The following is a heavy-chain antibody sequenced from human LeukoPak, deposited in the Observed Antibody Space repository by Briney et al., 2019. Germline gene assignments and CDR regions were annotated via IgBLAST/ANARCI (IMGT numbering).Heavy chain of an antibody. D-gene: IGHD4-11*01. V-gene: IGHV4-39*07. CDR1: GGSISSSSYY. CDR3: ARERVNYPSFDY. CDR2: IYYSGST. J-gene: IGHJ4*02. Sequence: SETLSLTCTVSGGSISSSSYYWGWIRQPPGKGLEWIGSIYYSGSTYYNPSLKSRVTISVDTSKNQFSLKLSSVTAADTAVYYCARERVNYPSFDYWGQGTLVTVSS.